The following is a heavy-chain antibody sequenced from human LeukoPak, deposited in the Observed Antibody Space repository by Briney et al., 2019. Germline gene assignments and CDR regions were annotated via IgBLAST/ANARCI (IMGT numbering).Heavy chain of an antibody. J-gene: IGHJ4*02. CDR2: ISGSGGST. V-gene: IGHV3-23*01. D-gene: IGHD3-22*01. Sequence: GGSLRLSCAASGFTFSNYNMWWVRQAPGKGLEWVSAISGSGGSTYYADSVKGRFTISRDNSKNTLYLQMNSLRAEDTAVYYCAKGALVVVTNFDYWGQGTLVTVSS. CDR3: AKGALVVVTNFDY. CDR1: GFTFSNYN.